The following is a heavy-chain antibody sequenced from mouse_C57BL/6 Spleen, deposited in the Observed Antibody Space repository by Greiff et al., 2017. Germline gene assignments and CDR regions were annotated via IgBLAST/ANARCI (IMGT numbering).Heavy chain of an antibody. CDR2: ISSGSSTI. V-gene: IGHV5-17*01. D-gene: IGHD1-1*01. CDR3: ARQGYYYGSSYEDYYAMDY. CDR1: GFTFSDYG. Sequence: EVQLQQSGGGLVKPGGSLKLSCAASGFTFSDYGMHWVRQAPEKGLEWVAYISSGSSTIYYADTVKGRFTISRDNAKNTLFLQMTSLRSEDTAMYYCARQGYYYGSSYEDYYAMDYWGQGTSVTVSS. J-gene: IGHJ4*01.